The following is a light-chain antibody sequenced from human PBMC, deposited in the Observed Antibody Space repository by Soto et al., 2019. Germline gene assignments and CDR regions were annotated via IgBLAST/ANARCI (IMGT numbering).Light chain of an antibody. CDR3: QQCATSPLT. V-gene: IGKV3-20*01. J-gene: IGKJ1*01. Sequence: PGERATLSCRASQSVGNNYVAWYQQKPGQAPRLLIHDASSRATGIPDGFSGSGSGTDFTLTISRLELEDFAVYFCQQCATSPLTFGQGTRVDIK. CDR1: QSVGNNY. CDR2: DAS.